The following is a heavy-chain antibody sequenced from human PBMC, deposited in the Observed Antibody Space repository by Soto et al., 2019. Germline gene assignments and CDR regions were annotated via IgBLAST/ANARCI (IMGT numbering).Heavy chain of an antibody. V-gene: IGHV3-23*01. CDR3: ARRGSGSDYDY. D-gene: IGHD1-26*01. CDR2: ISGSGDST. Sequence: EVQLLESGGGLVQPGGSLRLSCAASGFTFSSYAMRWVRQAPGKGLEWVSAISGSGDSTYYADSVKGRFTVSRDNTKNTLYLQMNSLRAEDAAVYYCARRGSGSDYDYWGQGPLVTVSS. J-gene: IGHJ4*02. CDR1: GFTFSSYA.